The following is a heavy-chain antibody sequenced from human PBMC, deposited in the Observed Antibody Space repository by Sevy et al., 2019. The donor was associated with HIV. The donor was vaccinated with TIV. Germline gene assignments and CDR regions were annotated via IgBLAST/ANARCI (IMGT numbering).Heavy chain of an antibody. V-gene: IGHV3-7*01. J-gene: IGHJ4*02. CDR3: AKGNSGSFDY. CDR1: GFSFSTYW. Sequence: GWSLRLPCAASGFSFSTYWMHWVRQAPGKGLEWVANIKQDESEKYYVASVKGRFTISRDNAKNSVYLEMNSLRPEDTAIYYCAKGNSGSFDYWGQGTLVTVSS. CDR2: IKQDESEK. D-gene: IGHD3-22*01.